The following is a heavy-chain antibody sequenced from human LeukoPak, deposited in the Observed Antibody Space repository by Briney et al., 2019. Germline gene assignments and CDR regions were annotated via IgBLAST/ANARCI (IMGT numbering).Heavy chain of an antibody. J-gene: IGHJ4*02. Sequence: GGSLRLSCAASGFIFRSYSMNWVRQAPGKGLEWVSSISSSSSYIYYADSVKGRFTISRDNAKNSLYLQMNSLRAEDTAVYYCARDPSPTHVLRCLEWLTNLDYWGQGTLVTVSS. D-gene: IGHD3-3*01. CDR2: ISSSSSYI. CDR1: GFIFRSYS. V-gene: IGHV3-21*01. CDR3: ARDPSPTHVLRCLEWLTNLDY.